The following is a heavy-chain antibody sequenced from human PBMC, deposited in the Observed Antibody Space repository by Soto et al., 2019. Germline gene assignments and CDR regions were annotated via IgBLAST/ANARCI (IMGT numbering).Heavy chain of an antibody. J-gene: IGHJ4*02. D-gene: IGHD4-17*01. V-gene: IGHV3-30*18. CDR1: GFTFSSYG. CDR3: AKDFGGVTTQYFDY. CDR2: ISYDGSNK. Sequence: GGSLRLSCAASGFTFSSYGMHWVRQAPGKGLEWVAVISYDGSNKYYADSVKGRFTISRDNSKNTLYLQMNSLRAEDTAVYYCAKDFGGVTTQYFDYWGQGTLVTVSS.